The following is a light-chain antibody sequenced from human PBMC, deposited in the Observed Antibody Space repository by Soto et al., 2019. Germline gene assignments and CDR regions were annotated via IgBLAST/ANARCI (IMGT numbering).Light chain of an antibody. V-gene: IGKV1-9*01. CDR3: LQLNRYPLA. CDR2: SAS. CDR1: QPISNY. J-gene: IGKJ4*01. Sequence: IQLTQSPSSLSASVGDRVTITCRASQPISNYLAWYQQKPGKAPELLIYSASTLQSGVPSRFSGSGSWTEFTLTIRALQPEEFATYYCLQLNRYPLAFGGGTKVDI.